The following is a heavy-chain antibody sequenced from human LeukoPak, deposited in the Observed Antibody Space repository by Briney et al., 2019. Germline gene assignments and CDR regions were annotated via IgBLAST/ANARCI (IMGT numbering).Heavy chain of an antibody. V-gene: IGHV4-59*01. CDR3: ASMGVPPNDY. J-gene: IGHJ4*02. Sequence: PSETLSLTCSVSGGFNTHYYWSWIRQPPGKGLEWIGYFYHSGSTNYNPSLKSRVTISVDTSKNHFSLKLSSVTAADTAVYYCASMGVPPNDYWGQGTLVTVSS. CDR1: GGFNTHYY. D-gene: IGHD3-10*01. CDR2: FYHSGST.